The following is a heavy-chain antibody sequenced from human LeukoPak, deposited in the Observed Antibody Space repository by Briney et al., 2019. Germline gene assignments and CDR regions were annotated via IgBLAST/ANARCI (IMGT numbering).Heavy chain of an antibody. Sequence: GGSLRLSCAASGFTLSGYTMNWVRQASGKGLGWVSSITSSSSYIYYADSMKGRFAISRDNAKNSLFLQMNSLRAEDTAVYYCARVTGGYVGYWGQGTLVTVSS. J-gene: IGHJ4*02. CDR1: GFTLSGYT. V-gene: IGHV3-21*01. D-gene: IGHD2-21*02. CDR2: ITSSSSYI. CDR3: ARVTGGYVGY.